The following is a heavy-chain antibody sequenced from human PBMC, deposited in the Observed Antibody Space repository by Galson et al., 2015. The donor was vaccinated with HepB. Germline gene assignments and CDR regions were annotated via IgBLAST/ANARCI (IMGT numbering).Heavy chain of an antibody. D-gene: IGHD1-26*01. J-gene: IGHJ4*02. Sequence: SLRLSCAASGFTFINYAMSWVRQAPGKGLEWVSSIGASGFTYYADSVRGRFTISRDNSENTLSLQMNSLRAEDTALYYCATAPRGSYYVGDFWGQGTLVAVAS. CDR2: IGASGFT. CDR1: GFTFINYA. CDR3: ATAPRGSYYVGDF. V-gene: IGHV3-23*01.